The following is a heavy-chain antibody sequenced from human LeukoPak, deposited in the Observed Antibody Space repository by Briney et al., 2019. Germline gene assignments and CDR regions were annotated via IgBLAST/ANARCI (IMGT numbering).Heavy chain of an antibody. J-gene: IGHJ4*02. CDR3: ARAFRYFDWSRYYFDY. D-gene: IGHD3-9*01. Sequence: SETLSLTCTVSGGSISSYYWSWIRQPAGKGLEWIGRIYTSGSTNYNPSLKSRVTMSVDTSKNQFSLKLHSVTTADTAVYYCARAFRYFDWSRYYFDYWGQGILVTVSS. CDR2: IYTSGST. V-gene: IGHV4-4*07. CDR1: GGSISSYY.